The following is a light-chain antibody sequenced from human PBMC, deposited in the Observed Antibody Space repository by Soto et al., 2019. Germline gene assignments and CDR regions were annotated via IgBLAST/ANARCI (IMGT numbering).Light chain of an antibody. CDR2: DVN. CDR3: ASYAGRNKFV. V-gene: IGLV2-8*01. Sequence: QSALTQPPSASGSPGQSVSISCTGTSSDVGAYDYVSWYQQHPGQAPKLWIFDVNKRPSGVPDRFSGSKSGNTASLSISGLQAEDEADYYCASYAGRNKFVFGIGTKV. J-gene: IGLJ1*01. CDR1: SSDVGAYDY.